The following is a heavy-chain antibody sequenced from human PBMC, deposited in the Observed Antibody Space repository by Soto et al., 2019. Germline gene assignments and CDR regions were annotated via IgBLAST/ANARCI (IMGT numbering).Heavy chain of an antibody. V-gene: IGHV1-69*02. Sequence: QVQLVQSGAEVKKPGSSVKVSCKASGGTFSSYTISWVRQAPGQGLEWMGRIIPILGIANYAQKFQGRVTITADKSTSTAYMELSSLRSEDTAVYYCATCGGDCYSPPGRYYGMDVWGQGTTVTVSS. CDR3: ATCGGDCYSPPGRYYGMDV. J-gene: IGHJ6*02. CDR2: IIPILGIA. D-gene: IGHD2-21*02. CDR1: GGTFSSYT.